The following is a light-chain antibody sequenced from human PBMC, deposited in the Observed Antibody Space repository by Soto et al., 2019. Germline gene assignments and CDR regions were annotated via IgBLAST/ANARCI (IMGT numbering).Light chain of an antibody. CDR3: QQYGSSPRT. Sequence: EIVLTQSPGTLSLSPGERATFSCRASQSFSSNYLAWYHQKPGQAPRLLIYGAFKRATGIPDRFSGSGSGTDFTLTISRMEPEDFAVYCCQQYGSSPRTFGQGTKVDIK. CDR2: GAF. V-gene: IGKV3-20*01. CDR1: QSFSSNY. J-gene: IGKJ1*01.